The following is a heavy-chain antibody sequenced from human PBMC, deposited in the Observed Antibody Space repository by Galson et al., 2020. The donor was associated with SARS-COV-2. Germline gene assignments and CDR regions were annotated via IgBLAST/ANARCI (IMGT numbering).Heavy chain of an antibody. D-gene: IGHD1-26*01. CDR1: GFTLRSYG. Sequence: GGSLRLSCAASGFTLRSYGMHWVRQAPGKGLEWVAVIWYDGSNKYYADSVKGRFTISRDNSKNTLYLQMNSLRAEDTAVYYCARVDLVGATSAFDIWGQGTMVTVSS. CDR2: IWYDGSNK. CDR3: ARVDLVGATSAFDI. V-gene: IGHV3-33*01. J-gene: IGHJ3*02.